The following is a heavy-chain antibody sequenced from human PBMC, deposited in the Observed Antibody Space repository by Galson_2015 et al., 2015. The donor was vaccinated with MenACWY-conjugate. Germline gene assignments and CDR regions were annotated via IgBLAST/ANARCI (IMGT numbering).Heavy chain of an antibody. D-gene: IGHD3-10*01. CDR1: GASISSHH. V-gene: IGHV4-59*08. CDR3: ARLPRGITMVVVAP. Sequence: LSLTCTVSGASISSHHWSWFRRPPGKGLEWIAYIRDTGSLKDNPSLKSRVTMSADKSNNQFSLNLSSVTAADTAVYYCARLPRGITMVVVAPWGQGTLVTVSS. J-gene: IGHJ5*02. CDR2: IRDTGSL.